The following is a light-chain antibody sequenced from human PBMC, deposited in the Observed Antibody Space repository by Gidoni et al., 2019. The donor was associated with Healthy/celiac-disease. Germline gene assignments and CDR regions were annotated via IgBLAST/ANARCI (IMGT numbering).Light chain of an antibody. CDR1: SSDVGGYNY. CDR3: SSYTSSSTPVV. Sequence: QSALTHPASVSGSPGQSITISCTGTSSDVGGYNYVSWYQQPPGKAPKLMIYEVSNRPSGVSNRFSGSKSGNTASLTISGLQAEDEADYYCSSYTSSSTPVVFGGGTKLTVL. J-gene: IGLJ2*01. CDR2: EVS. V-gene: IGLV2-14*01.